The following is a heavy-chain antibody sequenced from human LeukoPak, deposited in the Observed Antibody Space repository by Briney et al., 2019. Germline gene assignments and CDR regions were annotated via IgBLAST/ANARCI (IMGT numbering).Heavy chain of an antibody. CDR2: ISSSGSTI. J-gene: IGHJ6*04. Sequence: GGSLRLSCAASGFTFSSYEMNWARQAPGKGLEWVSYISSSGSTIYYADSVKGRFTISRDNAKNSLYLQMNSLRAEDTAVYYCARGYSSSLYYYYGMDVWGKGTTVTVSS. CDR1: GFTFSSYE. CDR3: ARGYSSSLYYYYGMDV. D-gene: IGHD6-13*01. V-gene: IGHV3-48*03.